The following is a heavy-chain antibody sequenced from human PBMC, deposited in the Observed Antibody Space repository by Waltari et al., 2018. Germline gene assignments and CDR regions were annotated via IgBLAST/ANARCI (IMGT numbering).Heavy chain of an antibody. J-gene: IGHJ6*02. CDR1: GGSFTAYL. D-gene: IGHD1-26*01. Sequence: QVQLQQWGAGLLKPSATLSLTCAVYGGSFTAYLWSWIRQSPGKGLEWVGEINHSGSTNYNPSLKSRGTISVDTSKNQFSLKLSSMTAADTAVYYCARGVGSPHYFYGMDVWGQGTTVTVSS. CDR3: ARGVGSPHYFYGMDV. CDR2: INHSGST. V-gene: IGHV4-34*01.